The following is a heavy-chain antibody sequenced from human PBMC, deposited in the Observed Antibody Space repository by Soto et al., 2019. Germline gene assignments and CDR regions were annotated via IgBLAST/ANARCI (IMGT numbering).Heavy chain of an antibody. J-gene: IGHJ4*02. V-gene: IGHV1-69*02. CDR1: GGTFSSFT. CDR3: ARGPNSLGDY. Sequence: QVQLVQSGAEVKKPGSSVKVSCKTSGGTFSSFTITWVRQAPGQGLEWMGSIIPILGMANYAQKFQDRVTITEDKSTSTAYMELSSLVSEDTAMYYCARGPNSLGDYWGQGTLVTVSS. CDR2: IIPILGMA. D-gene: IGHD7-27*01.